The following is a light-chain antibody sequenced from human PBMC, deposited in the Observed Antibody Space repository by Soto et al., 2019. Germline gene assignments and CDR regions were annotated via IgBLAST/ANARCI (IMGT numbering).Light chain of an antibody. J-gene: IGKJ4*01. CDR3: QEYGSSLKLI. V-gene: IGKV3-20*01. CDR1: QSVSSSY. Sequence: EIVLTQSPGTLSLSPGERATLSCRASQSVSSSYLAWYQQKPGQAPRLLIYGASSRATGIPDRFSGSGSGTDFTLTISRLETEDCAVYYCQEYGSSLKLIVGGGTNVEIK. CDR2: GAS.